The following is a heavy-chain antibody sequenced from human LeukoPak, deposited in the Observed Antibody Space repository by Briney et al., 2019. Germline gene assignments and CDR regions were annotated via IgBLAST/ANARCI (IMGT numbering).Heavy chain of an antibody. CDR1: GFTFSGYA. CDR3: ARDGLYCSGGSCYSNWFDP. D-gene: IGHD2-15*01. CDR2: ISYDGSNK. Sequence: PGRSLRLSCAASGFTFSGYAMHWVRQAPGKELEWVAVISYDGSNKYYADSVKGRFTISRDNSKNTLYLQMNSLRAEDTAVYYCARDGLYCSGGSCYSNWFDPWGQGTLVTVSS. J-gene: IGHJ5*02. V-gene: IGHV3-30-3*01.